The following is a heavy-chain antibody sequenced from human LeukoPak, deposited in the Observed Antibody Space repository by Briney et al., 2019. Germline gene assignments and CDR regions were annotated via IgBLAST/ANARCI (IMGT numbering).Heavy chain of an antibody. CDR2: ISYDGGYK. V-gene: IGHV3-30-3*01. Sequence: GGSLRLSCAASGFTFSSYAMHWVRQAPGKGLEWVAVISYDGGYKYCAASVKGRFTISRDNSKNTLYLQINSMRVEDMAVYYCARGYCSSPSCWGFDYWGQGTLVTVSS. J-gene: IGHJ4*02. CDR1: GFTFSSYA. CDR3: ARGYCSSPSCWGFDY. D-gene: IGHD2-2*01.